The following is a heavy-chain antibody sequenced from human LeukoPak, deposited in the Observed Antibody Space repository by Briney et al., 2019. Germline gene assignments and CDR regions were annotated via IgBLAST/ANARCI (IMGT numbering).Heavy chain of an antibody. CDR1: GFTFSSYA. V-gene: IGHV3-30-3*01. J-gene: IGHJ4*02. CDR3: AKDSSQYYYDSSDQ. D-gene: IGHD3-22*01. CDR2: ISYDGSNK. Sequence: SGGSLRLSCAASGFTFSSYAMHWVRQAPGKGLEWVAVISYDGSNKYYADSVKGRFTISRDNSKNTLYLQMNSLRAEDTAVYYCAKDSSQYYYDSSDQWGQGTLVTVSS.